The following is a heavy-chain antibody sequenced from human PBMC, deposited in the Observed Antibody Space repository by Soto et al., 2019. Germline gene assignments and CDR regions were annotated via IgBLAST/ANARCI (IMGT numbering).Heavy chain of an antibody. Sequence: ASVKVSCKASGYTFTSYDINWVRQATGQGLEWMGWMNPNSGNTGYAQKFQGRVTMTRNTSISTAYMELSSLRSEDTAVYYCARRYSSGWYFDYWGQGTLVTVSS. CDR3: ARRYSSGWYFDY. CDR2: MNPNSGNT. CDR1: GYTFTSYD. V-gene: IGHV1-8*01. D-gene: IGHD6-19*01. J-gene: IGHJ4*02.